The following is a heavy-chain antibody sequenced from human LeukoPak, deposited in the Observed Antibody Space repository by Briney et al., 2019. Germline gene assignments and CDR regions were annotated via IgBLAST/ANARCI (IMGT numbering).Heavy chain of an antibody. Sequence: GGSLRLSCAASGFTFSSYWMSWVRQAPGKGLEWVANIKQDGSEKYYVYSVKGRFTISRDNAKNSLYLQMNSLRAEDTAVYYCARESYTHDSSGYYSAGAFDIWGQGTMVTVSS. D-gene: IGHD3-22*01. V-gene: IGHV3-7*01. CDR2: IKQDGSEK. J-gene: IGHJ3*02. CDR1: GFTFSSYW. CDR3: ARESYTHDSSGYYSAGAFDI.